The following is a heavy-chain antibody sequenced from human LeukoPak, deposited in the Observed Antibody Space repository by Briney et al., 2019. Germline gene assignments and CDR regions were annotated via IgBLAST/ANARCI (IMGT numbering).Heavy chain of an antibody. D-gene: IGHD6-19*01. J-gene: IGHJ4*02. Sequence: SGTLSLTCTVPGGSISSYYWSWIRQPPGKGLEWIGYIYYSGSTNYNPSLKSRVTISVDTSKNQFSLKLSSVTAADTAVYYCASSYSSGWYPSHFDYWGQGTLVTVSS. V-gene: IGHV4-59*01. CDR1: GGSISSYY. CDR2: IYYSGST. CDR3: ASSYSSGWYPSHFDY.